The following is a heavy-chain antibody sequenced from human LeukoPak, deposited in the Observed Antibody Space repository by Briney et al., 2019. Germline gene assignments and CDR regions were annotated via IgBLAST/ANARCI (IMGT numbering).Heavy chain of an antibody. CDR3: ARARIAAAAEYFDY. CDR2: IYHSGST. CDR1: GYSISSGYY. D-gene: IGHD6-13*01. V-gene: IGHV4-38-2*01. J-gene: IGHJ4*02. Sequence: SETLSLTCAVSGYSISSGYYWGWIQQPPGKGLEWIGSIYHSGSTYYNPSLKSRVTISVDTSKNQFSLKLSSVTAADTAVYYCARARIAAAAEYFDYWGQGTLVTVSS.